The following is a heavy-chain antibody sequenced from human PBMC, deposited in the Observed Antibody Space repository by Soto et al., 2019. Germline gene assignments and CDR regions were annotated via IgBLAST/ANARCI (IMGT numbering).Heavy chain of an antibody. Sequence: GESLRLSCAASGFTFNTYGMHWVRQAPGKGLEWVAFISYDGSNEYYADSVKGRFTISRDNSKNTVFLQMNSLRGEDTAVYYCAKSLAVAAGWFDPWGQGALVTVSS. CDR2: ISYDGSNE. V-gene: IGHV3-30*18. D-gene: IGHD6-19*01. J-gene: IGHJ5*02. CDR3: AKSLAVAAGWFDP. CDR1: GFTFNTYG.